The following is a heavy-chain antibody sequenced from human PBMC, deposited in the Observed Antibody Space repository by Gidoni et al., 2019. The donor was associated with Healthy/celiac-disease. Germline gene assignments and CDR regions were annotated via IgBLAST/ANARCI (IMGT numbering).Heavy chain of an antibody. CDR2: INHSGST. D-gene: IGHD2-2*01. CDR3: AVVVPAAMAMGWFDP. V-gene: IGHV4-34*01. J-gene: IGHJ5*02. Sequence: QVQLQQWGAGLLKPSETLSPTCAVYGGSFSGYYWSWIRQPPGKGLEWIGEINHSGSTNYTPSLKSRVTISVDTSKNQFSLKLSSVTAADTAVYYCAVVVPAAMAMGWFDPWGQGTLVTVSS. CDR1: GGSFSGYY.